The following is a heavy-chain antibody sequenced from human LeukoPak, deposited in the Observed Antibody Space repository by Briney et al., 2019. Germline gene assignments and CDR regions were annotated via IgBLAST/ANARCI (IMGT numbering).Heavy chain of an antibody. D-gene: IGHD2-21*02. Sequence: GGSLRLSCAASGFTFSGSAMHWVRQASGKGLEWVGRIRSKANSYATAYAASVKGRFTISRDDSKNTAYLQMNSLKTEDTAVYYCTSIAYCGGGCWPWFDPWGQGTLVTVSS. CDR1: GFTFSGSA. CDR3: TSIAYCGGGCWPWFDP. V-gene: IGHV3-73*01. CDR2: IRSKANSYAT. J-gene: IGHJ5*02.